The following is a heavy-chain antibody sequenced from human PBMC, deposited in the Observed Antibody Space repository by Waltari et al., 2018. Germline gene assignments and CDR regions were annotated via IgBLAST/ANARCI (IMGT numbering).Heavy chain of an antibody. D-gene: IGHD1-26*01. CDR3: ARERVDTGSNLWSPRNPRFDP. Sequence: QVLLQESGPGLVTPSETLSLTCPLSALYISKCYIWAWIRQPPAKRQQWIGSIDHRGAAFYNSSLESRVTISVDTSKNQFSLEVNSLTAADTAVYYCARERVDTGSNLWSPRNPRFDPWGQGTLVTVSS. V-gene: IGHV4-38-2*02. CDR1: ALYISKCYI. J-gene: IGHJ5*02. CDR2: IDHRGAA.